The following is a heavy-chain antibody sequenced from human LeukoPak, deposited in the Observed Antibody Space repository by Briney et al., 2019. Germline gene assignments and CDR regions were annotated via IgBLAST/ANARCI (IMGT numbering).Heavy chain of an antibody. CDR3: ARGPPTPYCSSTSCYSDY. CDR2: IYYSGST. CDR1: GGSISSGDYH. D-gene: IGHD2-2*02. V-gene: IGHV4-30-4*01. Sequence: PSETLSLTCTVSGGSISSGDYHWSWIRQPPGKGLEWIGYIYYSGSTYYNPSLKSRVVISIDRSKNQFSLNLSSVTAADTAVYYCARGPPTPYCSSTSCYSDYWGQGTLVTVSS. J-gene: IGHJ4*02.